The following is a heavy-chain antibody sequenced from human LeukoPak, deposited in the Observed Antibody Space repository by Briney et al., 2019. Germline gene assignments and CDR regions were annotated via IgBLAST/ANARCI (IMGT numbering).Heavy chain of an antibody. J-gene: IGHJ4*02. CDR3: ARHETGPYFDY. CDR1: GYSFSSYW. D-gene: IGHD1-1*01. CDR2: IYPADSDT. V-gene: IGHV5-51*01. Sequence: GESLKISCKGSGYSFSSYWIGWVRQMPGKGLEWMGLIYPADSDTTYSPSFQGQVTISADRSISTAYLQWSSLKASDTAMYYCARHETGPYFDYWGQGTLVTVSS.